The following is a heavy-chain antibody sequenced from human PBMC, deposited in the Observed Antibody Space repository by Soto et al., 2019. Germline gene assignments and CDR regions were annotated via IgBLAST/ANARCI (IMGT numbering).Heavy chain of an antibody. Sequence: EVQLVESGGGLVQPGGSLRLSCAASGFIFSTYWMHWVRQAPGKGLVWVSRIKNDGSGTYYVDSVEGRFTISRDNAKNTLYLQMNSPRAEDTAVYYCVRGDGDYYDGNGYLGRHWGQGTLVTVSS. CDR3: VRGDGDYYDGNGYLGRH. CDR2: IKNDGSGT. D-gene: IGHD3-22*01. V-gene: IGHV3-74*01. J-gene: IGHJ4*02. CDR1: GFIFSTYW.